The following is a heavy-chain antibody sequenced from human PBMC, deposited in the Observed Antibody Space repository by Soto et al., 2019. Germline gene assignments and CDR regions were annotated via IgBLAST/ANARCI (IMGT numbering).Heavy chain of an antibody. CDR1: GFTFSNYG. CDR3: VRDENYYGLAV. Sequence: ESGGGVVQPGGSLRLSCAASGFTFSNYGMHWVRQAPGKGLDWVAVIWHDGSNQDYADSVKGRFTISRDSSKNTLYLQMNSLRAEDTALYYCVRDENYYGLAVWGQGTTVTVSS. J-gene: IGHJ6*02. V-gene: IGHV3-33*01. CDR2: IWHDGSNQ.